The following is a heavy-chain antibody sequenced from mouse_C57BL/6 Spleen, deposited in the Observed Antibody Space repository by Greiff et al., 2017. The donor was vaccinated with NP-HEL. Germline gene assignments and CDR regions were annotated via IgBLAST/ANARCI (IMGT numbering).Heavy chain of an antibody. CDR3: AIMASSGPYAMDY. V-gene: IGHV1-74*01. D-gene: IGHD3-2*02. Sequence: QVQLQQPGAELVKPGASVKVSCKASGYTFTSYWMHWVKQRPGQGLEWIGRIHPSDSDTNYNQKFKGKATLTVDKSSSTAYMQLSSLTSEDSAVYYCAIMASSGPYAMDYWGQGTSVTVSS. CDR2: IHPSDSDT. CDR1: GYTFTSYW. J-gene: IGHJ4*01.